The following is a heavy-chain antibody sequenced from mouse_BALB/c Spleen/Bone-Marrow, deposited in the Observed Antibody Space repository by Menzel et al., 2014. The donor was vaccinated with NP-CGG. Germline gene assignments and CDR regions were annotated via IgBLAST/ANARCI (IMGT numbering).Heavy chain of an antibody. D-gene: IGHD2-14*01. J-gene: IGHJ4*01. V-gene: IGHV6-6*02. CDR3: YTNRYDAMDY. CDR2: IILKSNNYAT. Sequence: EVKLEESGGGLVQPGGSMKLSCAASGFTFSNYWMNWVRQSPEKGLEWVAEIILKSNNYATHYAETVKGRSTISKDDSNIRVYLQMTNLRAEDTGIYYCYTNRYDAMDYWGQGTSVTVSS. CDR1: GFTFSNYW.